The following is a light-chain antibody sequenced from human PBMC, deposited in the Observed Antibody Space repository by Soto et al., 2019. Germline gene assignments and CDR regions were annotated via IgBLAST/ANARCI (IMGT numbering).Light chain of an antibody. Sequence: DIQMTQSPSSLTASLGDRVTITCRASQSISSYLNWYQQKVGKAPKVLIYAASRLQSGVPSRFSGSGSGTEFTLTISSLQPEDFATYYCQQSYSFPITFGQGTRLEIK. CDR1: QSISSY. J-gene: IGKJ5*01. V-gene: IGKV1-39*01. CDR3: QQSYSFPIT. CDR2: AAS.